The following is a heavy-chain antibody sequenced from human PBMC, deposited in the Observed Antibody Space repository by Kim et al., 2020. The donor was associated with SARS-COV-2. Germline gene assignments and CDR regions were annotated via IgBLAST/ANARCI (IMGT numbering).Heavy chain of an antibody. Sequence: YAQKVQGRGTMTRDTSTSTVYMELSSLRSEDTAVYYCARENYYDSSGYGYWGQGTLVTVSS. V-gene: IGHV1-46*01. CDR3: ARENYYDSSGYGY. D-gene: IGHD3-22*01. J-gene: IGHJ4*02.